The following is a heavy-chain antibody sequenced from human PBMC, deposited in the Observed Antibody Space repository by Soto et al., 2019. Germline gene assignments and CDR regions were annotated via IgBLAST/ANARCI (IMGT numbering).Heavy chain of an antibody. J-gene: IGHJ6*02. CDR2: ISYDGSNK. V-gene: IGHV3-30-3*01. CDR3: ARDRVIVTGYYYGMDV. D-gene: IGHD3-22*01. Sequence: LRLSCAASGFTFSSYAMHWVRQAPGKGLEWVAVISYDGSNKYYADSVKGRFTISRDNSKNTLYLQMNSLRAEDTAVYYCARDRVIVTGYYYGMDVWGQGTTVTVSS. CDR1: GFTFSSYA.